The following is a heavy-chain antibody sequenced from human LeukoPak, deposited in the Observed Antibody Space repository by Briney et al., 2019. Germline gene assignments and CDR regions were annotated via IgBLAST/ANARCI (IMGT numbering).Heavy chain of an antibody. CDR1: GGTFSSYA. CDR2: IIPIFGTA. CDR3: AREESGRYSPSYYYYYMDV. V-gene: IGHV1-69*01. J-gene: IGHJ6*03. D-gene: IGHD5-18*01. Sequence: GASVKVSCKASGGTFSSYAISWVRQAPGQGLEWMGGIIPIFGTANYAQKFQGRVTITADESTSTAYMELSSLRSEDTAVYYCAREESGRYSPSYYYYYMDVWGKGTTVTVSS.